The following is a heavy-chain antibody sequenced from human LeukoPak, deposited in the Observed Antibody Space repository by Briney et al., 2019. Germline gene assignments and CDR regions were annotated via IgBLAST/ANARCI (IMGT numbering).Heavy chain of an antibody. CDR3: ARGLRIINGLDV. CDR2: LNPHSGGI. V-gene: IGHV1-2*02. CDR1: GYTLRDYY. J-gene: IGHJ6*02. Sequence: ASVKVSCEASGYTLRDYYIYWVRQAPGQGLEWLGWLNPHSGGINYAQKFQGRVTLTSDTSISTAYMELSLLTSDDTAIYYCARGLRIINGLDVWGQGTTVIVSS. D-gene: IGHD2-15*01.